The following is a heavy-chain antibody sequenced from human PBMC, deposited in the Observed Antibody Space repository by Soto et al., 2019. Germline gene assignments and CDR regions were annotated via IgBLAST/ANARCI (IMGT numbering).Heavy chain of an antibody. CDR2: IYHSGST. V-gene: IGHV4-30-2*01. Sequence: SETLSLTCAVSGGSISSGGYSWSWIRQPPGKGLEWIGYIYHSGSTYYNPSLKSRVTISVDRSKNQFSLKLSSVTAADTAVYYCARAYRYYDILTGYPGVGAFDIWGQGTMVT. CDR3: ARAYRYYDILTGYPGVGAFDI. D-gene: IGHD3-9*01. CDR1: GGSISSGGYS. J-gene: IGHJ3*02.